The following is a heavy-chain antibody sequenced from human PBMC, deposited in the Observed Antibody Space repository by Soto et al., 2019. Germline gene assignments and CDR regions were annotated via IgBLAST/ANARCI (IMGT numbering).Heavy chain of an antibody. D-gene: IGHD6-6*01. CDR1: GGTFTSDT. J-gene: IGHJ6*03. Sequence: QVQLVQSGPEVKKSGSSVKVSCKLSGGTFTSDTISWVRQAPGQGLEWMGRIIPILGTGNYAQKFQGRITITEDKSTNTGYMELRSLTSEETAVYFCAREVGSYSIGTFPFYYMDVWGNGTTVTVSS. CDR3: AREVGSYSIGTFPFYYMDV. V-gene: IGHV1-69*08. CDR2: IIPILGTG.